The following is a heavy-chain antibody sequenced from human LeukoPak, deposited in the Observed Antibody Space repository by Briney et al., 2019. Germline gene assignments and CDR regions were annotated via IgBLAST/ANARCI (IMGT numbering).Heavy chain of an antibody. V-gene: IGHV1-18*01. J-gene: IGHJ4*02. CDR3: ARDPQQLVGATGGGFAY. Sequence: ASVKVSCKASGYTFTSYGISWVRQAPGQGLEWMGWISAYNGKTNYAQKFQGRVTMTTDTSTNTAYMELRSLRSDDTAVYYCARDPQQLVGATGGGFAYWGQGTLVTVSS. CDR2: ISAYNGKT. CDR1: GYTFTSYG. D-gene: IGHD1-26*01.